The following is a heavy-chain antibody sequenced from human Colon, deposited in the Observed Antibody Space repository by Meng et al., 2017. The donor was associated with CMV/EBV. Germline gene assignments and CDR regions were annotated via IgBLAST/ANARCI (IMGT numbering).Heavy chain of an antibody. CDR1: GYTFGSYG. Sequence: GESLKISCVASGYTFGSYGVSWVRQAPGKGLEWVAGLSGRGETSYFADSVKGRFTISRDNSKNTVFLQLNSLRAEDTAIYYCAKYRMIVDPQGFDFWGQGTLVTVSS. J-gene: IGHJ4*02. CDR2: LSGRGETS. D-gene: IGHD3-22*01. V-gene: IGHV3-23*01. CDR3: AKYRMIVDPQGFDF.